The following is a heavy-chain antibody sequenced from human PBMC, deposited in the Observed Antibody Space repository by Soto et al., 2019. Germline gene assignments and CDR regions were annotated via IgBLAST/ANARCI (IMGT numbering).Heavy chain of an antibody. Sequence: GGSLRLSCAASGFTFSSYAMSWVRQAPGKGLEWVSDISSSGSDTYYADSVKGRFTISRDNAKNSLYLQMNSLRAEDTAVYYCARDRRDSAFDYWGQGTLVTVSS. V-gene: IGHV3-21*01. CDR2: ISSSGSDT. J-gene: IGHJ4*02. CDR3: ARDRRDSAFDY. CDR1: GFTFSSYA. D-gene: IGHD2-15*01.